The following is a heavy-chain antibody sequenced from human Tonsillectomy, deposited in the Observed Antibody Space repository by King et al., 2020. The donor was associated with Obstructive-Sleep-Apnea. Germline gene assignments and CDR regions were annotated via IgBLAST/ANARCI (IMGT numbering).Heavy chain of an antibody. Sequence: VQLVESGGGLVKPGGSLRLSCAASGFTFSNAWMSWVRQAPGKGLEWVGRIKSKTDGGTTDYAAPVKGRFTISRDDSKNTLYLQMNSLKTEDTAVYYCTTDVTMIVVVTDYWGQGTLVTVSS. J-gene: IGHJ4*02. CDR3: TTDVTMIVVVTDY. D-gene: IGHD3-22*01. CDR2: IKSKTDGGTT. CDR1: GFTFSNAW. V-gene: IGHV3-15*01.